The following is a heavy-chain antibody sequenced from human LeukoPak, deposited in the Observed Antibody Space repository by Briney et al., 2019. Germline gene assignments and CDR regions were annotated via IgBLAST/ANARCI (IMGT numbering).Heavy chain of an antibody. CDR3: ARGEQLWWFDY. CDR2: IYDSGST. D-gene: IGHD5-18*01. CDR1: GGSIRSSYYY. V-gene: IGHV4-39*01. Sequence: SETLSLTCTVSGGSIRSSYYYWGWIRQPPGKGLEWIGSIYDSGSTYYNPSLKSRVTISVDTSKNQFSLQLNSVTPEDTAVYYCARGEQLWWFDYWGQGTLVTVSS. J-gene: IGHJ4*02.